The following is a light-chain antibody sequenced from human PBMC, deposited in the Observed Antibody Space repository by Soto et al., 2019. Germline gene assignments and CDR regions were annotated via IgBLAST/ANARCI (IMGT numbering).Light chain of an antibody. J-gene: IGLJ3*02. CDR3: GSYTSSSTLEMV. V-gene: IGLV2-14*03. CDR1: SSYVGVYYY. Sequence: QAVVTQPASVSGSPGQSITISCTGTSSYVGVYYYVSWFQQHPGKAPKLLIYDVTARPSGVSNRFSGSMSGNTASLTISGLQAEDEADYYCGSYTSSSTLEMVFGGGTKLTVL. CDR2: DVT.